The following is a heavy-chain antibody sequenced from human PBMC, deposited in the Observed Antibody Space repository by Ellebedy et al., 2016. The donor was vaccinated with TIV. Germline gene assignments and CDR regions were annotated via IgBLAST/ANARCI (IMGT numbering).Heavy chain of an antibody. D-gene: IGHD3-22*01. CDR1: GFTVNSYF. CDR3: ARDPGGGGNYGDNWFDP. J-gene: IGHJ5*02. Sequence: GESLKISCAASGFTVNSYFMTWVRQAPGKGLEWVSVIYKDGGTNYTDSVLGRFTISRDNSENTLHLQMDRLRVEDTAVYYCARDPGGGGNYGDNWFDPWGQGTLVTVSS. V-gene: IGHV3-66*01. CDR2: IYKDGGT.